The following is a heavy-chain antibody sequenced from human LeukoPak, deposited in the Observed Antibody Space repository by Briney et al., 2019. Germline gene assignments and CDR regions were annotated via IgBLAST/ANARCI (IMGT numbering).Heavy chain of an antibody. Sequence: PSETLSLTCTVSGGSISSSSYYWGWIRQPPGKGLEWIGSIYYSGSTYYNPSLKSRVTISVDTSKNQFSLKLSSVTAADTAVYYCARVSGYEPTIPHLYAFDIWGQGTMVTVSS. CDR3: ARVSGYEPTIPHLYAFDI. D-gene: IGHD5-12*01. V-gene: IGHV4-39*07. J-gene: IGHJ3*02. CDR1: GGSISSSSYY. CDR2: IYYSGST.